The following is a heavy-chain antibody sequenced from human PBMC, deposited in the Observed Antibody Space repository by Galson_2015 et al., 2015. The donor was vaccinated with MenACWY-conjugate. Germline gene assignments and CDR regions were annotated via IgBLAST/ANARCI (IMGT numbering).Heavy chain of an antibody. D-gene: IGHD4-23*01. J-gene: IGHJ3*02. CDR2: VSGSGDNT. Sequence: SLRLSCAASGFTFSSYAMSWVRQTPGKGLEWVSAVSGSGDNTYYADSVKGRFTISRDNSKNTLSLQMNSLTAADTALYYCARRSARLTLGAFDIWGQGTMVTVSS. CDR1: GFTFSSYA. CDR3: ARRSARLTLGAFDI. V-gene: IGHV3-23*01.